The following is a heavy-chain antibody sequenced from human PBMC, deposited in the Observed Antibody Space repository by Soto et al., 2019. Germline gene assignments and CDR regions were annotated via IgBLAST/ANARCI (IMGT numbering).Heavy chain of an antibody. V-gene: IGHV5-51*01. CDR2: IYPGNSDT. J-gene: IGHJ4*02. CDR1: GYSFTNYW. D-gene: IGHD6-19*01. Sequence: PGEYLKISCQGSGYSFTNYWIGWVRQMPGKGLEWMGIIYPGNSDTRYTPSFQGQVTISADKSISTAYLHWSSLKASDTAMYYCARQMTAVAGTSGDYWGQGTLVTVSS. CDR3: ARQMTAVAGTSGDY.